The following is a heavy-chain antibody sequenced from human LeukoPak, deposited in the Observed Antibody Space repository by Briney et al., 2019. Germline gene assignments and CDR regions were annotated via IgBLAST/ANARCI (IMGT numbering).Heavy chain of an antibody. V-gene: IGHV3-53*05. CDR2: IYSGGST. CDR1: GFTISDNY. CDR3: ARNWFDP. Sequence: GGSLRLSCEASGFTISDNYMSWVRQAPGKGLEWVSVIYSGGSTYYADSVKGRFTISRDKSKNTVYLQMNSLRFEDTAMYYCARNWFDPWGQGTLVTVSS. J-gene: IGHJ5*02.